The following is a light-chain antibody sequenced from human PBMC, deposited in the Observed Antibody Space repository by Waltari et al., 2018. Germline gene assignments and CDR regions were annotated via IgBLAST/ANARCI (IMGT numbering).Light chain of an antibody. Sequence: EIVFTQSPATLSLSPGAGATLSCRASQRVSSNLAWYQQKPGQAPRLLIFDASNRATGIPARFSGSGSGTDFTLTISSLEPEDFAVYYCQRRSGNWPLTFGGGTKVEIK. CDR2: DAS. V-gene: IGKV3-11*01. CDR3: QRRSGNWPLT. J-gene: IGKJ4*01. CDR1: QRVSSN.